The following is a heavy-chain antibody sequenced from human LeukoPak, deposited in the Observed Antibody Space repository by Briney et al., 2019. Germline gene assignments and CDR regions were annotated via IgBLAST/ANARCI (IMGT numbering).Heavy chain of an antibody. D-gene: IGHD5-24*01. V-gene: IGHV1-2*02. Sequence: GASVKVSCKASGYTFTGYYMHWVRQAPGQGLEWMGWINPSSGGTNYAQKFQGRVTMTRDTSISTAYMELSRLRSDDTAVYYCARDRGEMATIWSYDYWGQGTLVTVSS. J-gene: IGHJ4*02. CDR1: GYTFTGYY. CDR3: ARDRGEMATIWSYDY. CDR2: INPSSGGT.